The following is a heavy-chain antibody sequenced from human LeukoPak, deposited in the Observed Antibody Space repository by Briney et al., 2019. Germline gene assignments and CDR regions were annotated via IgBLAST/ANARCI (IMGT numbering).Heavy chain of an antibody. J-gene: IGHJ3*02. Sequence: GGSLKLSCAASGFTFSGSAMHWVRQASGKGREWVGRISSKANCYATAYAASVKGRFTISRDDSKTTAYLQMNSLKTEDTAVYYCTRRYSGSYPHAFDIWGQGTMVTVSS. CDR1: GFTFSGSA. V-gene: IGHV3-73*01. CDR3: TRRYSGSYPHAFDI. D-gene: IGHD1-26*01. CDR2: ISSKANCYAT.